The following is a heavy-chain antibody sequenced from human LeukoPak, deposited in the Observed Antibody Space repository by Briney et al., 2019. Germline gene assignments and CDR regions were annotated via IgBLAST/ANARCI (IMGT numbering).Heavy chain of an antibody. CDR1: GHSISSEYS. CDR2: IYHSGRT. Sequence: KPSETLSPTCSVSGHSISSEYSWGWIRQPPGKGLEWIGSIYHSGRTYYNPSLKSRVTISVDTSKNQFSLKLSSVTAADTAVYYCARGGYRRYMDVWGKGTTVTVSS. V-gene: IGHV4-38-2*02. CDR3: ARGGYRRYMDV. J-gene: IGHJ6*03. D-gene: IGHD6-25*01.